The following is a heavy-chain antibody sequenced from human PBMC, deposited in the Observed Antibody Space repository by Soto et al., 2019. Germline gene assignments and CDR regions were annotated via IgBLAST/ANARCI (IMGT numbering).Heavy chain of an antibody. V-gene: IGHV1-3*01. Sequence: QVQLEQSGAEVKKPGASVKVSCKTSGYTFTSYTLHWVRQAPGQGLEWVGWINAGNGREKYSQRFQDRVSLSTDKPATPAYRELRSPRSEATALYFWAGGGGWVGEASFDSWGQGTLVTVSS. CDR3: AGGGGWVGEASFDS. J-gene: IGHJ4*02. CDR1: GYTFTSYT. CDR2: INAGNGRE. D-gene: IGHD3-10*01.